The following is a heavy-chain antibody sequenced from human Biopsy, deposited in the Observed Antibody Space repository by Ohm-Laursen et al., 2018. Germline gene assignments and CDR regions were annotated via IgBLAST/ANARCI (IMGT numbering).Heavy chain of an antibody. CDR2: IYYSGGT. CDR3: ARVEAGTYDALDI. V-gene: IGHV4-59*01. Sequence: PSETLSLTWSVSGGSMTGYEWSWIRLAPGKGLEWIGYIYYSGGTKYNPSLASRVTFSVDMSKSQFSLKLYSVTAADTAVCYCARVEAGTYDALDIWGQGTLVAVSA. J-gene: IGHJ3*02. D-gene: IGHD1-26*01. CDR1: GGSMTGYE.